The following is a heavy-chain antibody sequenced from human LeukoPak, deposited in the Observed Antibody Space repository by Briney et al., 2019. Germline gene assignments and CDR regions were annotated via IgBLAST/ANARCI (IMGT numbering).Heavy chain of an antibody. J-gene: IGHJ4*02. V-gene: IGHV4-34*01. CDR3: ARVRSSGYDYSEFDY. CDR1: GGSFSGYY. D-gene: IGHD5-12*01. CDR2: INHSGST. Sequence: SETLSLTCAVYGGSFSGYYWSWIRQPPGKGLEWIGEINHSGSTNYNPSLKSRVTISVDTSKNQFPLKLSSVTAADTAVYYCARVRSSGYDYSEFDYWGQGTLVTVSS.